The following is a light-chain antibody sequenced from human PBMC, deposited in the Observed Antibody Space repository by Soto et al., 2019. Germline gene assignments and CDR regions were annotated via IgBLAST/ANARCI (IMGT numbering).Light chain of an antibody. Sequence: EIVLTQSPVTLSLSPGDRATLSCGASQSVRSSYVAWYQQKAGLAPRLLIYDGSSRASGNPDRFSGSGSGTDFTLTIGRLEPEDFAVYYCQQYDNSAPLSFGGGTKVEMK. CDR3: QQYDNSAPLS. J-gene: IGKJ4*01. CDR2: DGS. CDR1: QSVRSSY. V-gene: IGKV3D-20*01.